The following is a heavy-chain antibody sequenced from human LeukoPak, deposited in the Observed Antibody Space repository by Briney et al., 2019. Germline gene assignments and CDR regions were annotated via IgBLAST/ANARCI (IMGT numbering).Heavy chain of an antibody. CDR3: AREGIEISAAFDI. CDR1: GGSFSGYY. D-gene: IGHD5-24*01. Sequence: PSETLSLTCAVYGGSFSGYYWSWIRQPPGKGLEWIGYIYYSGSTNYNPSLKSRVTISVDTSKNQFSLKLSSVTAADTAVYYCAREGIEISAAFDIWGQGTMVTVSS. CDR2: IYYSGST. V-gene: IGHV4-59*01. J-gene: IGHJ3*02.